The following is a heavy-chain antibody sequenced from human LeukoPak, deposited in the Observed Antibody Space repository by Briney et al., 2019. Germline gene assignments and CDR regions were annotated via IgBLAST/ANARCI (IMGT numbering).Heavy chain of an antibody. J-gene: IGHJ4*02. CDR2: IWYDGSNK. CDR1: GFTVSSNY. Sequence: GGSLRLSCAASGFTVSSNYMSWVRQAPGKGLEWVAVIWYDGSNKYYADSVKGRFTLSRDNSKNTLFLQMNSLRAEDTAVYYCARDIDYWGQGTLVTVSS. V-gene: IGHV3-33*08. CDR3: ARDIDY.